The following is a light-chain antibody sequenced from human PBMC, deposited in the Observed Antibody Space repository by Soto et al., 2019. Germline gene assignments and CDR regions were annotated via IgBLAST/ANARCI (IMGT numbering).Light chain of an antibody. V-gene: IGKV3-11*01. CDR2: DVS. CDR1: QSVTSS. J-gene: IGKJ4*01. CDR3: QQRTTWPT. Sequence: EIVLTQSPATLSLSPGDTATLSFRASQSVTSSLAWFQQKPGQAPRLLIYDVSRRATAIPARFSGSGSGTDFTLTISSLEPEDFAVYYCQQRTTWPTFGGGTKVDI.